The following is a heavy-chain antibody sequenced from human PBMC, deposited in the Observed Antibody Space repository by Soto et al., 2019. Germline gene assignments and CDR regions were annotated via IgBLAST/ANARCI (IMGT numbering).Heavy chain of an antibody. J-gene: IGHJ5*02. Sequence: QVQLQESGPGLVKPSQTLSLTCTLSGGSISSGDYYWSWIRHPPGKGLEWIGNIYYSGRTNYNPSLKSRLNISLDTSNNHFFLTLTSVTAADTAVYYCSRMGVHLGELSRNWFDPWGQGTLVTVSS. CDR2: IYYSGRT. CDR3: SRMGVHLGELSRNWFDP. V-gene: IGHV4-31*03. D-gene: IGHD3-16*02. CDR1: GGSISSGDYY.